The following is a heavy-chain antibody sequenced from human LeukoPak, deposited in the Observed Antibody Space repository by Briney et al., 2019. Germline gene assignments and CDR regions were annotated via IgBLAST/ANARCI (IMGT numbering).Heavy chain of an antibody. CDR2: IYPGDSDP. V-gene: IGHV5-51*01. J-gene: IGHJ5*02. CDR3: ARQVGSSWYLGWFVP. D-gene: IGHD6-13*01. CDR1: GYSCTSYW. Sequence: GESLKISCKGSGYSCTSYWIGWVRQMPGKRLEWLGIIYPGDSDPRYSPSFQGQVTISSDKSISPAYLQWSRLKASDTAMYYCARQVGSSWYLGWFVPWGQGTLVTVSS.